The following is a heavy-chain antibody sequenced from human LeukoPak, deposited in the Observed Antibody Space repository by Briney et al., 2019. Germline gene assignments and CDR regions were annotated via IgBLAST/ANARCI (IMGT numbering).Heavy chain of an antibody. CDR2: INHSGST. D-gene: IGHD3-10*01. CDR1: GGSFSGYY. Sequence: SETLSLTCAVYGGSFSGYYWSWIRQPPGKGLEWIGEINHSGSTNYNPSLKSRVTISVDTSKNQFSLKLSSVTAADTAVYYCARGGGITMVRGVVQNDYWGQGTLVTVSS. J-gene: IGHJ4*02. CDR3: ARGGGITMVRGVVQNDY. V-gene: IGHV4-34*01.